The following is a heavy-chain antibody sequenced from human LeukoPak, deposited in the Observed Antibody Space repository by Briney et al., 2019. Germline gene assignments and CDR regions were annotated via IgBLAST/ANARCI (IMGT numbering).Heavy chain of an antibody. J-gene: IGHJ4*02. CDR3: ARLFGGVTTFDY. CDR1: GFTVSAGW. V-gene: IGHV3-7*03. Sequence: GGCLRLSCAAAGFTVSAGWMRWVRQGPGKGREWVVSIMLGGSDSPHVDCVMGRFTMSRASARNFLYLQMNTLSAEDTAVYYCARLFGGVTTFDYWGQGALVTVSS. CDR2: IMLGGSDS. D-gene: IGHD4-17*01.